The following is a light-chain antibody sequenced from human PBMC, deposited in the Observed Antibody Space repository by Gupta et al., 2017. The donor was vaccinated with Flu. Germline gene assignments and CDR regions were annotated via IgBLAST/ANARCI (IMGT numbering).Light chain of an antibody. V-gene: IGKV1-6*01. CDR3: GQYFSYPWT. CDR1: QHIRDD. CDR2: AAS. Sequence: IQMTQSPSSLSASVGDRVTISCLSRQHIRDDLAWIQQIPGKAPSLLIYAASRVHEGVPSRFSGSGSGPNFTLSISTLQPEDSANYYCGQYFSYPWTFGQGTKVEIK. J-gene: IGKJ1*01.